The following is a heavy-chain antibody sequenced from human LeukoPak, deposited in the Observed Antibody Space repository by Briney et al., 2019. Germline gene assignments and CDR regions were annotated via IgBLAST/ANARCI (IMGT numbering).Heavy chain of an antibody. D-gene: IGHD3-3*01. V-gene: IGHV3-21*01. CDR2: ISSSSSYI. CDR1: GFTFSSYS. J-gene: IGHJ4*02. CDR3: ARDGVLRFLECHDY. Sequence: GGSLRLSCAASGFTFSSYSMNRVRQAPGKGLEWVSSISSSSSYIYYADSVKGRFTISRDNAKNSLYLQMNSLRAEDTAVYYCARDGVLRFLECHDYWGQGTLVTVSS.